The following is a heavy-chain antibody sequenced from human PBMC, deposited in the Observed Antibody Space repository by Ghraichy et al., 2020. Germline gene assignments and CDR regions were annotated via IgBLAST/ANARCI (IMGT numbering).Heavy chain of an antibody. CDR2: IYHSGRT. V-gene: IGHV4-38-2*02. CDR1: GYSISSGYY. CDR3: AREVSSSNRPWYLDY. D-gene: IGHD6-13*01. Sequence: SETLSLTCAVSGYSISSGYYWGWIRQPPGKGLEWIGNIYHSGRTNYNPSLKSRVTISVDTSKNQFSLKLSSVTATDTAVFYCAREVSSSNRPWYLDYWGQGTLVTVSS. J-gene: IGHJ4*02.